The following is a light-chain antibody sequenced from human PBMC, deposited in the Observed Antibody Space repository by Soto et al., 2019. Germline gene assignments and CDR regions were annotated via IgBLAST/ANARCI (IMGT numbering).Light chain of an antibody. CDR2: GAS. CDR3: QYCDYLPL. J-gene: IGKJ3*01. V-gene: IGKV1-33*01. Sequence: DIQMTQSPSSLSASVGDRVTITCQASHDISNYLNWYQHKPGKAPKLLIYGASNLETGVPSRFSRSGSGTDFTFTISSLQPEDIATYYCQYCDYLPLFGPGTTVDLK. CDR1: HDISNY.